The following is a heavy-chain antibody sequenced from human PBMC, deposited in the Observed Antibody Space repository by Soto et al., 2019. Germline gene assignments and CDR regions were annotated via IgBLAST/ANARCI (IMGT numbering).Heavy chain of an antibody. J-gene: IGHJ4*02. Sequence: EGQLVESGGGLVQPGGSLRLSCTASGFTFSSYWMNWVRQAPGKGLDWVSLINPDGGTTTYAESVKGRFTIFRDNAKNTVYLQMTRLRVEDTAVYYCARDLRGRPDYWCQGALVTVSS. V-gene: IGHV3-74*03. CDR3: ARDLRGRPDY. CDR2: INPDGGTT. CDR1: GFTFSSYW. D-gene: IGHD1-26*01.